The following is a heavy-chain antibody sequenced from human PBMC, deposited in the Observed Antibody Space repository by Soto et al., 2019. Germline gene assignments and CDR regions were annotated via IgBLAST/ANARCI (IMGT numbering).Heavy chain of an antibody. CDR1: GFTFSSYA. J-gene: IGHJ4*02. CDR3: ARSYSYDSSGYYYLYYFDY. D-gene: IGHD3-22*01. CDR2: ISGSGGST. V-gene: IGHV3-23*01. Sequence: EVQLLESGGGLVQPGGSLRLSCAASGFTFSSYAMSWVRQAPGKGLEWVSAISGSGGSTNYADSVKGRFTISRGNSKNTLYLQMHSLRAEDTAVYYCARSYSYDSSGYYYLYYFDYWGQGTLVTVSS.